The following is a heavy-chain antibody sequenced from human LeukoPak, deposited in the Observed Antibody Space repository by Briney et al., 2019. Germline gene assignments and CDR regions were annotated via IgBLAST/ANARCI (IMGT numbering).Heavy chain of an antibody. D-gene: IGHD5-12*01. J-gene: IGHJ4*02. CDR1: GGSISSYY. CDR2: IYYSGST. Sequence: PSETLSLTCTVSGGSISSYYRSWIRQPPGKGLEWIGYIYYSGSTNYNPSLKSRVTISVDTSKNQFSLKLSSVTAADTAVYYCARTVATLHYLFDYWGQGTLVTVSS. CDR3: ARTVATLHYLFDY. V-gene: IGHV4-59*01.